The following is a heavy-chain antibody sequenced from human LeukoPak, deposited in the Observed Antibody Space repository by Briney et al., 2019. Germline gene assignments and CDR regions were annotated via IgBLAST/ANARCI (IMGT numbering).Heavy chain of an antibody. J-gene: IGHJ4*02. CDR3: ARDKIVGATHFDY. V-gene: IGHV3-21*01. CDR2: ISSSSSYI. D-gene: IGHD1-26*01. CDR1: GFTFSTYG. Sequence: GSLRLSCVASGFTFSTYGMSWVRQAPGKGLEWVSSISSSSSYIYYADSVKGRFTISRDNAKNSLYLQMNSLRAEDTAVYYCARDKIVGATHFDYWGQGTLVTVSS.